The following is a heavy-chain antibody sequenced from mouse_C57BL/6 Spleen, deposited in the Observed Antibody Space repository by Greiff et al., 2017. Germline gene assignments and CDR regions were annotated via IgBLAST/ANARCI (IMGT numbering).Heavy chain of an antibody. CDR3: AIPYGYDLYFDV. CDR1: GYTFTDYY. CDR2: INPNNGGT. Sequence: VQLQQSGPELVKPGASVKISCKASGYTFTDYYMNWVKQSHGKSLEWIGDINPNNGGTGYNQKFKGKATLTVDKSSSTAYMELRSLTSEDSAVYYCAIPYGYDLYFDVWGTGTTVTVSS. V-gene: IGHV1-26*01. J-gene: IGHJ1*03. D-gene: IGHD2-2*01.